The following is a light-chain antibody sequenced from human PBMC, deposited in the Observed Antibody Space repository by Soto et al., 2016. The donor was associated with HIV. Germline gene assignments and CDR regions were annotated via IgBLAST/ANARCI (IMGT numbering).Light chain of an antibody. CDR3: QVWHSSTDHRV. CDR2: DDS. V-gene: IGLV3-21*03. Sequence: SYVLTQPPSVSVAPGKMARITCGGNNIGSKNVHWYQQKSGQAPVLVVHDDSDRPSGIPERFSGSNSGNTATLTISRVEAGDEADYHCQVWHSSTDHRVFGGGTKLTVL. CDR1: NIGSKN. J-gene: IGLJ3*02.